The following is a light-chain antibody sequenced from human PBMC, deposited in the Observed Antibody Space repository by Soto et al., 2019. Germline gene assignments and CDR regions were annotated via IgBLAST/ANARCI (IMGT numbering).Light chain of an antibody. V-gene: IGKV3-20*01. J-gene: IGKJ2*01. CDR1: QSVSSSY. CDR3: QQYGSSPYT. Sequence: EIVLTQSPGTLSLSPGEKATLSCRASQSVSSSYLAWYQQKPGQAPRLLIYGASSRATGIPDRFSGSGSGTDFTLTICRLEPEDFAVYYCQQYGSSPYTFGQGTKVDIK. CDR2: GAS.